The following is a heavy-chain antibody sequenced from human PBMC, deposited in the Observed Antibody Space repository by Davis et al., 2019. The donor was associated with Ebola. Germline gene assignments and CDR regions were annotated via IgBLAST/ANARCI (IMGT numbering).Heavy chain of an antibody. CDR1: GFMLSGYT. V-gene: IGHV3-21*01. Sequence: GESLKIPCATPGFMLSGYTMNWVRQAPGKGLEWVASLTSSSRYIYHADSVKGRFTITRDNAKNSAYLQMNSLRSEDTAVYYCARDDGHGGMDVWGQGTTVTVSS. CDR3: ARDDGHGGMDV. CDR2: LTSSSRYI. J-gene: IGHJ6*02.